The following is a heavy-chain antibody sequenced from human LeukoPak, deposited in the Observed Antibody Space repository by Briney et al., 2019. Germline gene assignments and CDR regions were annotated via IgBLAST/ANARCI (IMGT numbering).Heavy chain of an antibody. V-gene: IGHV3-21*01. CDR2: ISSSSSYI. Sequence: GGSLRLSCAASGFTFSSYSMNWVRQAPGKGLEWVSSISSSSSYIYYADSVKGRFTISRDNAKSSLYLQMNSLRAEDTAVYYCASLEGDDYPFDYWGQGTLVTVSS. CDR3: ASLEGDDYPFDY. CDR1: GFTFSSYS. J-gene: IGHJ4*02. D-gene: IGHD4-11*01.